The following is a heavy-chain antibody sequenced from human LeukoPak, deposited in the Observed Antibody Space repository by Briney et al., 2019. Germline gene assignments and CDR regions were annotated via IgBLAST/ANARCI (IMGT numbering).Heavy chain of an antibody. CDR3: ARDLGYSYGYASDY. D-gene: IGHD5-18*01. V-gene: IGHV4-39*07. CDR2: IYYSGST. CDR1: GGSISSSSYY. J-gene: IGHJ4*02. Sequence: SETLSLTCTVSGGSISSSSYYWGWIRQPPGKGLEWIGSIYYSGSTYYNPSLKSRVTISVDTSKNQFSLKLGSVTAADTAVYYCARDLGYSYGYASDYWGQGTLVTVSS.